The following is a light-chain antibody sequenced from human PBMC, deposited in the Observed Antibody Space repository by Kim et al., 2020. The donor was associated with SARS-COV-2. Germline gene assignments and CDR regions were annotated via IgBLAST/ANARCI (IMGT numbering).Light chain of an antibody. V-gene: IGKV3-20*01. CDR2: RAS. CDR3: QQYSTTPWT. J-gene: IGKJ2*01. CDR1: QRCSSTS. Sequence: PGELSSFSCRASQRCSSTSLSWYQQKPCQAPRLLISRASSRSTGIPDMFSGSGSGTDFTLTVSRLDPEDVAVYYCQQYSTTPWTFGQGTKLEI.